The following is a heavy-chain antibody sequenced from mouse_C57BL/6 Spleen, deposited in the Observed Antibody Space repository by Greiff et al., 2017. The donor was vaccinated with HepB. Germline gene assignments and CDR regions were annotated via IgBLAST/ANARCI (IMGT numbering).Heavy chain of an antibody. CDR2: INPNNGGT. J-gene: IGHJ2*01. CDR3: ARTGSIYYDYDGGWN. CDR1: GYTFTDYN. Sequence: SGPELVKPGASVKMSCKASGYTFTDYNMHWVKQSHGKSLEWIGYINPNNGGTSYNQKFKGKATLTVNKSSSTAYMELRSLTSEDSAVYYCARTGSIYYDYDGGWNWGQGTTLTVSS. V-gene: IGHV1-22*01. D-gene: IGHD2-4*01.